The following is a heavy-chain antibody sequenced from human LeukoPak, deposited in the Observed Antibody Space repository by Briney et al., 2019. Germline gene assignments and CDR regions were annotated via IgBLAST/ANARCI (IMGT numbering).Heavy chain of an antibody. D-gene: IGHD3-10*01. J-gene: IGHJ4*02. Sequence: GGSLRLSCAASGFTFSSYWMHWVRQAPGKGLVWVSRINSDGSTTNYADSVKGRFTISRDNAKNTLYLQMNSLRPEDTAVYYCARESDGSGSYYNDYWGQGALVTVAS. CDR1: GFTFSSYW. V-gene: IGHV3-74*01. CDR2: INSDGSTT. CDR3: ARESDGSGSYYNDY.